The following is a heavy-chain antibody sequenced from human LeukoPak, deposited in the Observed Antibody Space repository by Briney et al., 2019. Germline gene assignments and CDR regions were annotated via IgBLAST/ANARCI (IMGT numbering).Heavy chain of an antibody. CDR1: GGSISGYY. J-gene: IGHJ4*02. Sequence: PSETLSLTCTVSGGSISGYYWSWIRQPPGKGLEWIGEINHSGSTNYNPSLKSRVTISVDTSKNQFSLKLSSVTAADTAVYYCARVDSSGWYRALDYWGQGTLVTVSS. V-gene: IGHV4-34*01. CDR3: ARVDSSGWYRALDY. D-gene: IGHD6-19*01. CDR2: INHSGST.